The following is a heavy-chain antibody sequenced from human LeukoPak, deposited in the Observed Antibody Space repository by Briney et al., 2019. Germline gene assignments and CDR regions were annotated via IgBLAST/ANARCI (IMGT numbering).Heavy chain of an antibody. V-gene: IGHV1-2*02. CDR1: GYSFTGYY. J-gene: IGHJ5*02. CDR2: INPNSGGT. D-gene: IGHD3-10*01. CDR3: ARGAMVRGINRFDP. Sequence: GASVKVSCKASGYSFTGYYIHWVRQAPGQGLEWMGWINPNSGGTNYAQKFQGRVTMTRDTSISTAYMELRSLRSDDTAVYYCARGAMVRGINRFDPWGQGTLVTVSS.